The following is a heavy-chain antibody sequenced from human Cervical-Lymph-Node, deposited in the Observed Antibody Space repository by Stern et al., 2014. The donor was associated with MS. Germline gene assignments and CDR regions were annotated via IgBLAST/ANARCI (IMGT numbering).Heavy chain of an antibody. CDR2: IHPVFGTT. CDR3: ARGGGLVGYFDY. J-gene: IGHJ4*02. CDR1: GDNFSSYA. V-gene: IGHV1-69*06. Sequence: QVQLVQSGAEVKKPGSSGKGSCKASGDNFSSYAINWVRQVPGQGLEWMGGIHPVFGTTNYAQKFQGRVTITADKSTNTAYMELMTLRSEDTAVYYCARGGGLVGYFDYWGQGTLVSVSS. D-gene: IGHD1-26*01.